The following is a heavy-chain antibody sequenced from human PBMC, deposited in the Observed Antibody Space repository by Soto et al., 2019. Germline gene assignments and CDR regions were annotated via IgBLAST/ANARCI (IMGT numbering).Heavy chain of an antibody. J-gene: IGHJ5*02. CDR3: ARGASIGSKPWFDP. Sequence: SETLSLTCAVFGGSFSAYYWSWIRQPPGKGLEWIGEINFSGITNYNPSLKSRVTISVVTSKNQFSLKLSSVSAADTAVYYCARGASIGSKPWFDPWGQGTLVTVSS. CDR2: INFSGIT. D-gene: IGHD6-6*01. CDR1: GGSFSAYY. V-gene: IGHV4-34*01.